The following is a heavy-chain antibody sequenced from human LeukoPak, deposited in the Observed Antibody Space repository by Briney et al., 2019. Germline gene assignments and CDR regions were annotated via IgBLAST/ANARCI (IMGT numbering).Heavy chain of an antibody. J-gene: IGHJ4*02. CDR3: ARDRSGYYFDY. D-gene: IGHD3-22*01. V-gene: IGHV3-9*01. Sequence: PGGSLRLSCAASGFTFDDYAMHWVRQAPGKGLEWVSGISWNSGSIGYADSVKGRFTISRDNAKNSLYLQMNSLRAKDTAVYYCARDRSGYYFDYWGQGTLVTVSS. CDR1: GFTFDDYA. CDR2: ISWNSGSI.